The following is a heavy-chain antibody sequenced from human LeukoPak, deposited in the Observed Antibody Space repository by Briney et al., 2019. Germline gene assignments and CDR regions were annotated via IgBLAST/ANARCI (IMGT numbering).Heavy chain of an antibody. V-gene: IGHV1-8*01. J-gene: IGHJ6*02. CDR2: MNPNSGNT. CDR1: GYTFTSYD. Sequence: ASVKVSCKASGYTFTSYDINWVRQATGQGLEWMGWMNPNSGNTGYAQKFQGRVTMTRNTSISTAYMELSSLRSEDTAVYYCASNPRYYYYYGMDVWGRGTTVTVSS. CDR3: ASNPRYYYYYGMDV. D-gene: IGHD1-14*01.